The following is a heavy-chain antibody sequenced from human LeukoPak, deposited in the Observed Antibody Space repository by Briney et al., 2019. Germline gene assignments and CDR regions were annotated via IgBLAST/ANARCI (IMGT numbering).Heavy chain of an antibody. V-gene: IGHV3-23*01. CDR2: ITGSGGNT. Sequence: GGSLRLSGAASGLTFSNYGMNWSGQAPGKGLRGVSGITGSGGNTYYADSVKGRFTISRDNSKNTMYLQMNSLRAEDTAVYYCAKDLSYIGFGYWGQGTLVTVSS. CDR1: GLTFSNYG. D-gene: IGHD2-15*01. CDR3: AKDLSYIGFGY. J-gene: IGHJ4*02.